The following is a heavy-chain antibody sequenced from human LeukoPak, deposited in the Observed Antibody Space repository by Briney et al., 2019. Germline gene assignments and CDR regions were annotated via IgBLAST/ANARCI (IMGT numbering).Heavy chain of an antibody. Sequence: GGSLRLSCAASGFTFSSYAMSWVRQAPGKGLEWVSAISGSGGSTYYADSVKGRFTISRDNSKNTLYLQMNSLRAEDTAVYYCAKDAGYSSGWYGNLFDPWGQGTLVTVSS. CDR1: GFTFSSYA. CDR3: AKDAGYSSGWYGNLFDP. CDR2: ISGSGGST. V-gene: IGHV3-23*01. D-gene: IGHD6-19*01. J-gene: IGHJ5*02.